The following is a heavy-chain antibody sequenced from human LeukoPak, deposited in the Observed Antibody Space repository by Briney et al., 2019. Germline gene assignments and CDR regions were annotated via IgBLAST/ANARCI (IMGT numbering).Heavy chain of an antibody. CDR2: IRYDGSNK. D-gene: IGHD2-2*01. Sequence: GGSLRLSCAASGFIFSTYGMHWVRQAPGKGLEGVAFIRYDGSNKYYADSVKGRFTISRDNSKNTLYLQINSLRAEDTAVYYCAKVILGHCSSASCYSDYWGQGTLVTVSS. J-gene: IGHJ4*02. CDR3: AKVILGHCSSASCYSDY. CDR1: GFIFSTYG. V-gene: IGHV3-30*02.